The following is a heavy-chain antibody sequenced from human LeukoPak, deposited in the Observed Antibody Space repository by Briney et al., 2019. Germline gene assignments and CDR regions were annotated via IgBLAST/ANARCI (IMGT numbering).Heavy chain of an antibody. V-gene: IGHV1-18*01. Sequence: ASVKVSCKASGYTFTSYGISWVRQAPGQGLEWMGWISAYNGNTNYAQKLQGRVTMTTDTSTSTAYMELGSLRSDDTAVYYCAREKLSYGDYVGYYFDYWGQGTLVTVSS. CDR1: GYTFTSYG. CDR3: AREKLSYGDYVGYYFDY. D-gene: IGHD4-17*01. J-gene: IGHJ4*02. CDR2: ISAYNGNT.